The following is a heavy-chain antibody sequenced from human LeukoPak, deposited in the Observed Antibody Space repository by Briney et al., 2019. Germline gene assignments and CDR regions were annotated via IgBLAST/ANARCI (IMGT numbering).Heavy chain of an antibody. CDR2: ISHSGSTI. CDR3: ATYGSGSGTFFDS. V-gene: IGHV3-11*04. J-gene: IGHJ4*01. Sequence: TGGSLRLSCEVSGYMFSDYYMSWIRQTPERGLEWLAYISHSGSTIYYADSVKGRFTVSRDNGKNSLYLRMNTLRVEDTALYYCATYGSGSGTFFDSWGQGTLVTVSS. D-gene: IGHD3-10*01. CDR1: GYMFSDYY.